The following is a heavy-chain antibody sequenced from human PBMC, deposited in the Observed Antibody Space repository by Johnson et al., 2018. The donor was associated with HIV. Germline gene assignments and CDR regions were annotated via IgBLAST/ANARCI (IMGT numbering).Heavy chain of an antibody. V-gene: IGHV3-30*04. CDR1: GFTFSSYA. CDR3: ARYQLGGDAFEI. J-gene: IGHJ3*02. Sequence: QVQLVESGGGVVQPGRSLRLSCAASGFTFSSYAMHWVRQAPGKGLEWVAVVSYDGNKKYYADSVKGRFTISRDNSKNTLYLQMNSLRAEDTAVYYCARYQLGGDAFEIWGQGTMVTVSS. D-gene: IGHD7-27*01. CDR2: VSYDGNKK.